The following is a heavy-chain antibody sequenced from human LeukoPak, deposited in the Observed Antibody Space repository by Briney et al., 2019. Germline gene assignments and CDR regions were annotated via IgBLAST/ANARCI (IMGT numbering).Heavy chain of an antibody. J-gene: IGHJ6*03. D-gene: IGHD1-26*01. V-gene: IGHV1-8*01. Sequence: ASVKVSCKASGYTFTSYDINWVRQATGQGLEWMGWMNSNSGNTGYAQKFQGRVTMTRNTSISTAYMELSSLRAEDTAVYYCARGWSGSYFVSYYYYYMDVWGKGTTVTVSS. CDR2: MNSNSGNT. CDR1: GYTFTSYD. CDR3: ARGWSGSYFVSYYYYYMDV.